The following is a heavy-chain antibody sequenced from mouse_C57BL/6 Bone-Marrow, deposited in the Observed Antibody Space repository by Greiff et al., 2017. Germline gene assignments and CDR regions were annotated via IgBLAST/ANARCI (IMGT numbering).Heavy chain of an antibody. Sequence: QVTLKVCGPGILQPSQTLSLTCSFSGFSLSTFGMGVGWIRQPSGKGLEWLAHIWWDDDKYYNPALKSRLTISKDTSKNQVFLKIANVDTADTATYYCARIERRLRPFYWYFDVWGTGTTVTVSS. D-gene: IGHD2-4*01. J-gene: IGHJ1*03. CDR1: GFSLSTFGMG. CDR3: ARIERRLRPFYWYFDV. V-gene: IGHV8-8*01. CDR2: IWWDDDK.